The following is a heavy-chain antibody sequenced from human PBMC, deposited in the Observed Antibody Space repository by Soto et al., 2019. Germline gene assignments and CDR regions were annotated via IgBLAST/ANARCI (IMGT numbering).Heavy chain of an antibody. J-gene: IGHJ3*01. CDR1: GFTFSSYA. CDR2: ISASGART. CDR3: AKDWDLLRAFDL. D-gene: IGHD1-26*01. Sequence: EVQLLESGGGLVQPGGSLRISCAASGFTFSSYAMSWVRQAPGKGLEWVSGISASGARTYYADSVKGRFTISRDNSKNTMYLQMNSLRVEDTAVYKCAKDWDLLRAFDLWGQGTMVTVSS. V-gene: IGHV3-23*01.